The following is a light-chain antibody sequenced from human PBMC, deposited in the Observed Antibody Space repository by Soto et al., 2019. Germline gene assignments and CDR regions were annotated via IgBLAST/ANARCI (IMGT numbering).Light chain of an antibody. CDR2: ASS. CDR3: SSYTSGSTLYV. CDR1: SNDVGSYNY. Sequence: SALTQPASVSGSPGQSITISCTGTSNDVGSYNYVSWYQHHPGKAPRLMIYASSNRPSGVSHRFSGSRSGNTASLTIPGLQAEDEADYYCSSYTSGSTLYVFGTGTKVTVL. J-gene: IGLJ1*01. V-gene: IGLV2-14*01.